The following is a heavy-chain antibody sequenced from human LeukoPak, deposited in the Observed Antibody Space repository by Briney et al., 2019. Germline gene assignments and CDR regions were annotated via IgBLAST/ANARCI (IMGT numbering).Heavy chain of an antibody. CDR3: ARGGGHYDSSGYSPQDAFDI. D-gene: IGHD3-22*01. CDR2: INHSGST. Sequence: SETLSLTCAVYGGSFSGYYWSWIRQPPGKGLEWIGEINHSGSTNYNPSLKSRVTISVDTSKNQFSLKLSSVTAADTAVYYCARGGGHYDSSGYSPQDAFDIWGQGTMVTVSS. CDR1: GGSFSGYY. J-gene: IGHJ3*02. V-gene: IGHV4-34*01.